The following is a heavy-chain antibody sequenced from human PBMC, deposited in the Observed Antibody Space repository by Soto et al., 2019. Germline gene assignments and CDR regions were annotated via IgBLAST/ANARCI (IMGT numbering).Heavy chain of an antibody. D-gene: IGHD3-10*01. CDR1: GFTFSSYS. CDR2: ISSSSSYI. V-gene: IGHV3-21*01. J-gene: IGHJ4*02. Sequence: EVQLVESGGGLVKPGGSLRLSCAASGFTFSSYSMKWVRQAPGKGLEWVSSISSSSSYIYYADSVKGRFTISRDNAKNSLYLQMNSLRAEDTAVYYCARDRGGVYYGSGSLFYYCGQGTLVTVSS. CDR3: ARDRGGVYYGSGSLFYY.